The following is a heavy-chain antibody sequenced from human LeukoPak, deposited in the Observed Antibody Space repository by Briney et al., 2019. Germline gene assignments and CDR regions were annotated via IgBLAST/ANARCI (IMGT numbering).Heavy chain of an antibody. CDR3: ARHSSDGIGGAFDI. CDR2: INPSGGST. D-gene: IGHD5-24*01. CDR1: GYTFTSYY. V-gene: IGHV1-46*01. J-gene: IGHJ3*02. Sequence: GASVKVSCKASGYTFTSYYMHWVRQAPGQGLEWMGIINPSGGSTSYAQKFKGRVTITADESTSTAYMELSSLRSEDTAVYYCARHSSDGIGGAFDIWGQGTMVTVSS.